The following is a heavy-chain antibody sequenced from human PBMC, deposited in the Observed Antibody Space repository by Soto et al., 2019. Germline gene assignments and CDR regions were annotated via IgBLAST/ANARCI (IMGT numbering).Heavy chain of an antibody. CDR2: ISAYNGNT. Sequence: GASVKVSCKASGYTFTSYGISCVRQAPGQGLEWMGWISAYNGNTNYAQKLQGRVTMTTDTSTSTAYMELRSLRSDDTAVYYCARDPHPGYSSGWSAYWGQGTLVTVSS. J-gene: IGHJ4*02. CDR1: GYTFTSYG. CDR3: ARDPHPGYSSGWSAY. D-gene: IGHD6-19*01. V-gene: IGHV1-18*04.